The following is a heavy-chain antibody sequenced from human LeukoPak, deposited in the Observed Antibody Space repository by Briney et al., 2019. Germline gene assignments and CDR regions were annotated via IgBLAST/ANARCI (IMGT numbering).Heavy chain of an antibody. CDR3: TTLITMVRGVIYMDV. V-gene: IGHV3-15*01. CDR1: GFTFSNAW. J-gene: IGHJ6*03. D-gene: IGHD3-10*01. CDR2: IKSKTDGGTT. Sequence: GGSLRLSCAASGFTFSNAWMSWVRQAPGKGLEWVGRIKSKTDGGTTDYAAPVKGRFTISRDDSKNTLYLQMNSLKTEDTAVYYCTTLITMVRGVIYMDVWGKGTTVTVSS.